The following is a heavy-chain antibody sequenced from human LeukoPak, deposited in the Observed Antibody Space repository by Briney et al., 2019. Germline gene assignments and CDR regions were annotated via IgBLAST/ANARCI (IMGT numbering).Heavy chain of an antibody. CDR1: GFTFSSYW. Sequence: GGSLRLSCAASGFTFSSYWMSWVRQAPGKGLEWVANIKQDGSEKYYVDSVKGRFTISRDNTKNSLYLQMNSLRAEDTAVYYCARDRRWTATTVTYFDYWGQGTLVTVSS. CDR3: ARDRRWTATTVTYFDY. CDR2: IKQDGSEK. J-gene: IGHJ4*02. D-gene: IGHD4-17*01. V-gene: IGHV3-7*01.